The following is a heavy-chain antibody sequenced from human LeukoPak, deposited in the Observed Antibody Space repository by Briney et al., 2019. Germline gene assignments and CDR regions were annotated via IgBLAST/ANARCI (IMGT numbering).Heavy chain of an antibody. CDR2: IKQEGSEK. V-gene: IGHV3-7*01. J-gene: IGHJ6*03. D-gene: IGHD1-26*01. CDR1: GFTFSRYW. Sequence: GGSLRLSCAASGFTFSRYWMSWVRQAPGEGGEWVANIKQEGSEKYYVDSVKGRFTLSRDNFKNTLYLQIHRLSDEETAVYYCARDRVFVIVGAEVGKFYMDVWGKGTTVTVSS. CDR3: ARDRVFVIVGAEVGKFYMDV.